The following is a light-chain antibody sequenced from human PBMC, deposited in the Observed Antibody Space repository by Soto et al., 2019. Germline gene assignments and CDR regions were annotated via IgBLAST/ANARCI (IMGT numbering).Light chain of an antibody. V-gene: IGKV3-20*01. CDR1: QSVTSRS. CDR2: GAS. Sequence: EIVLTQSPGTLSLSPGERATLSCRASQSVTSRSLAWYQQKPGQAPRLLIYGASSRATGIPDRFSGSGSGTDFILTISRLGPEDFAVYYCQQYGSSSNTFGQGTRLEIK. CDR3: QQYGSSSNT. J-gene: IGKJ5*01.